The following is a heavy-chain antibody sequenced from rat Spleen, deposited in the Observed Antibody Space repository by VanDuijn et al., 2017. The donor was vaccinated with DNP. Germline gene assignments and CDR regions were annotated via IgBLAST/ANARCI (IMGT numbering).Heavy chain of an antibody. Sequence: EVKLVESGGVLVQPGRSLKLSCAASGLNFSDYWMGWVRRAPGKGLEWMGEIKQGRSIKNYNPSLRDRFTISRDNDRNSLYLQMNNLGSEDTAIYYCVTRGTGSDNWFAYWGQGTLVTVSS. V-gene: IGHV4-2*01. J-gene: IGHJ3*01. CDR2: IKQGRSIK. CDR1: GLNFSDYW. D-gene: IGHD5-1*01. CDR3: VTRGTGSDNWFAY.